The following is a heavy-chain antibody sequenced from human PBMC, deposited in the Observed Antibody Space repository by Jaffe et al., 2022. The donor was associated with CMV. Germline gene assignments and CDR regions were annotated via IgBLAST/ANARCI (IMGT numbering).Heavy chain of an antibody. CDR2: INNYGSVT. CDR1: GFTFTSYW. CDR3: ARGGSNFDS. V-gene: IGHV3-74*01. Sequence: EVQLVESGGGLVQPGGSLRLSCAASGFTFTSYWMHWVRQAPGKGLVWVSHINNYGSVTNYADSVKGRFTISRDNTMNTVYLQMNSLRAEDTAVYFCARGGSNFDSWGQGTLVTVSS. D-gene: IGHD1-26*01. J-gene: IGHJ4*02.